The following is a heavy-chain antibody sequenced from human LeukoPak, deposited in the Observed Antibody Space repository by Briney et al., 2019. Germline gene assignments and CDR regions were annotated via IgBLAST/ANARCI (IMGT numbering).Heavy chain of an antibody. CDR3: APVRGGDYFDY. J-gene: IGHJ4*02. Sequence: PSETLSLTCSVSGGSFSSYYWSWIRQSPGKGLEWIGYIHNSGRTNYNPSLKSRVTGFVDTSKNQVSLRLSSVTAADTAVYYCAPVRGGDYFDYWGQGTLVTVSS. CDR1: GGSFSSYY. D-gene: IGHD2-2*01. CDR2: IHNSGRT. V-gene: IGHV4-4*08.